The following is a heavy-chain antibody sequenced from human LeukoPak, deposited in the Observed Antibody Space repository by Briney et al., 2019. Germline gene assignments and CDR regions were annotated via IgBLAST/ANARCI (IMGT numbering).Heavy chain of an antibody. J-gene: IGHJ3*02. CDR2: IYYSGST. Sequence: PSETLSLTCTVSGGSISSSNYYWGWIRQPPGKGLEWIGSIYYSGSTYYNPSLKSRVTISVDTSKNQFSLKLSSVTATDTAVYYCARYGGNSGDAFDIWGQGTMVTVSS. D-gene: IGHD4-23*01. CDR1: GGSISSSNYY. V-gene: IGHV4-39*07. CDR3: ARYGGNSGDAFDI.